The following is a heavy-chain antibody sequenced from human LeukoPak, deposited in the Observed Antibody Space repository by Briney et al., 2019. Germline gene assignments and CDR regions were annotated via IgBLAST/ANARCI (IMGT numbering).Heavy chain of an antibody. J-gene: IGHJ6*02. CDR3: ARDHWGIVENGYDYFYYDMDV. V-gene: IGHV1-69*05. Sequence: GASVTVSCKASGGSFSTSGFSWVRQAPGQGLEWMGGVIPINGTPSYAQKFQGRVTITTDESTSTAYMELSSLRSEDTAVYYCARDHWGIVENGYDYFYYDMDVWGQGTTVTVSS. CDR2: VIPINGTP. D-gene: IGHD7-27*01. CDR1: GGSFSTSG.